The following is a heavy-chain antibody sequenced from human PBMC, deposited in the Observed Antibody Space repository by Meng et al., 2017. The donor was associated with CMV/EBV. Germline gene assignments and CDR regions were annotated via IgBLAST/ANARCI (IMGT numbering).Heavy chain of an antibody. CDR2: ISAYNGNT. Sequence: ASVKVSCKASGYTFTSCGISWVRQAPGQGLEWMGWISAYNGNTNYAQKLQGRVTMTTDTSTSTAYMELRSLRSDDTAVYYCARVPDFWSGLDDGMDVWGQGTTVTVSS. V-gene: IGHV1-18*01. CDR1: GYTFTSCG. CDR3: ARVPDFWSGLDDGMDV. J-gene: IGHJ6*02. D-gene: IGHD3-3*01.